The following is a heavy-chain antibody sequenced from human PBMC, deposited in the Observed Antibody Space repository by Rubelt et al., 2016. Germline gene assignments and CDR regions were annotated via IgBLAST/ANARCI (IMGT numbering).Heavy chain of an antibody. Sequence: APGKGLEWVAVISYDGSNKYYADSVKGRFTISRDNSKNTLYLQMNSLRAEDTAVYYCARDIGYSYGYGSVGGYYYGMDVWGQGTTVTVSS. J-gene: IGHJ6*02. CDR2: ISYDGSNK. CDR3: ARDIGYSYGYGSVGGYYYGMDV. V-gene: IGHV3-30*04. D-gene: IGHD5-18*01.